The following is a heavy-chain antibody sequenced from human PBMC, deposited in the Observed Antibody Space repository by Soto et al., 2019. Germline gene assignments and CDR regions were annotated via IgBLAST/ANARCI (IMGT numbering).Heavy chain of an antibody. V-gene: IGHV1-18*01. J-gene: IGHJ5*02. CDR2: INTYNGNT. Sequence: ASLKVSCKTAGCTFTNYGISCGRHTHGQGLEWMGWINTYNGNTNHAQKLQGRVTMTTDTSTSTAYMELRSLRSDDTAVYYCARGVGSGTYYNQYNWFDPWGQGTLVTVSS. D-gene: IGHD3-10*01. CDR1: GCTFTNYG. CDR3: ARGVGSGTYYNQYNWFDP.